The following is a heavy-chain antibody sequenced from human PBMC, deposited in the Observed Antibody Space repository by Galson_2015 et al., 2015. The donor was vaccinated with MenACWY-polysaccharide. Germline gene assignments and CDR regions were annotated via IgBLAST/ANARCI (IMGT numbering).Heavy chain of an antibody. V-gene: IGHV3-7*01. Sequence: SLRLSCAASGLTFSDNWIHWVRQAPGKGLEWVANIKKDGSEKYYVDSVKGRFTISRDNSKNSLYLQMHSLRAEDTAVYSCARGHYGMDAWGQGTTVTVSS. CDR2: IKKDGSEK. CDR1: GLTFSDNW. J-gene: IGHJ6*02. CDR3: ARGHYGMDA.